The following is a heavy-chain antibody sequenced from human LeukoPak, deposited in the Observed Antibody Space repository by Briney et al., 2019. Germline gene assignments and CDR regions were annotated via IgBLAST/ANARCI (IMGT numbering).Heavy chain of an antibody. Sequence: SETLSLTCTVSGGSISSGSYYWSWIRQPAGKGLEWIGRIYTSGSTNYNPSLKSRVTISVDTSKNQFSLKLSSVTAADTAVYYCARAPHYYYDSSGSIFDYWGQGTLVTVS. CDR1: GGSISSGSYY. D-gene: IGHD3-22*01. V-gene: IGHV4-61*02. CDR2: IYTSGST. J-gene: IGHJ4*02. CDR3: ARAPHYYYDSSGSIFDY.